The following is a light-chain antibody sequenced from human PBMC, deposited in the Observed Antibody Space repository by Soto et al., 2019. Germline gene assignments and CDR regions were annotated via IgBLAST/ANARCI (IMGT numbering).Light chain of an antibody. CDR2: EGS. V-gene: IGLV2-14*01. CDR1: SSDVGIYNY. J-gene: IGLJ3*02. CDR3: SSYTTSGTLV. Sequence: QSVLTQPASVSGSPGQSITISCTGTSSDVGIYNYVSWYQQHPGKAPKLMIYEGSNRPSGVSNRFSGSKSGNTASLTISGLQAEDEADYYCSSYTTSGTLVFGGGTKVTVL.